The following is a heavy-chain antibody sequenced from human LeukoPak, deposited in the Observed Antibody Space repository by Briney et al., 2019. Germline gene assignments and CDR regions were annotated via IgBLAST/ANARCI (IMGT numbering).Heavy chain of an antibody. V-gene: IGHV1-2*02. Sequence: EASVKVSCKASGYTFTGYFMHWVRQVPGQGLEWMGWINPNSGGTDYEQKFQGRVTMTEDTSTDTAYMELSSLRSEDTAVYYCATDIFFLRPPTYWGQGTLVTVSS. CDR1: GYTFTGYF. CDR2: INPNSGGT. CDR3: ATDIFFLRPPTY. D-gene: IGHD2/OR15-2a*01. J-gene: IGHJ4*02.